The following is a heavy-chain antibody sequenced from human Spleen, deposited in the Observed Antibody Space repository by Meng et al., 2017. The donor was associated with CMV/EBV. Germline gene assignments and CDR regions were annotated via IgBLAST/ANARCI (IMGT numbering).Heavy chain of an antibody. J-gene: IGHJ4*02. CDR1: GGSISSGDSF. D-gene: IGHD2-2*02. CDR3: ASVVPAAISFFDY. CDR2: IYYNGNT. V-gene: IGHV4-30-4*08. Sequence: SETLSLTCTVSGGSISSGDSFWSWIRQPPGKGLEWIGYIYYNGNTYYNPSLKSRLTLSVDASKNQFSLKLSSVTAADTAVYYCASVVPAAISFFDYWGQGTLVTVSS.